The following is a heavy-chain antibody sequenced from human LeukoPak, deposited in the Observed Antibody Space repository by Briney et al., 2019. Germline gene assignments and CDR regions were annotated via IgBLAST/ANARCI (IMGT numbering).Heavy chain of an antibody. Sequence: PGGSLRLSCAASGFTFSSYAMSWVRQAPGKGLEWVSAISGSGGSTYYADSVKGRFTISRDNSKNTLYLQMNSLRTEDTAVYYCAKGGVTMVRGVIIRRGFDYWGQGTLVTVSS. CDR1: GFTFSSYA. CDR2: ISGSGGST. V-gene: IGHV3-23*01. J-gene: IGHJ4*02. CDR3: AKGGVTMVRGVIIRRGFDY. D-gene: IGHD3-10*01.